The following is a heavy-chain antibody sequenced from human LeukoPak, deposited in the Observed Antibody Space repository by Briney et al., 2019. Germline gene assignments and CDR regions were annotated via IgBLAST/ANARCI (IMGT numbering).Heavy chain of an antibody. CDR3: ARDRGGWFDP. CDR2: IKQDGSEK. Sequence: GGSLRLSCAASGFTFSSDWMSWVRQAPGKGLEWVANIKQDGSEKYYVDSVKGRFTISRDNAKNSLYLQMNSLRAEDTAVYYCARDRGGWFDPWGQGTLVTVSS. CDR1: GFTFSSDW. V-gene: IGHV3-7*01. J-gene: IGHJ5*02. D-gene: IGHD3-16*01.